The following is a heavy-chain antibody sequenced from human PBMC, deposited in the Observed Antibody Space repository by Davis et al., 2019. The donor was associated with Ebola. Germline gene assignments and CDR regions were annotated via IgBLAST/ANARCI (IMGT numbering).Heavy chain of an antibody. CDR1: GYSFTSYW. Sequence: GESLKISCKGSGYSFTSYWIGWVRQMPGKGLEWMGIIYPGDSDTRYSPSFQGQVTISADKSISTAYLQWSSLKASDTAMYYCARTEVTIFGVSGCSWFDPWGQGTLVTVSS. J-gene: IGHJ5*02. CDR2: IYPGDSDT. D-gene: IGHD3-3*01. CDR3: ARTEVTIFGVSGCSWFDP. V-gene: IGHV5-51*01.